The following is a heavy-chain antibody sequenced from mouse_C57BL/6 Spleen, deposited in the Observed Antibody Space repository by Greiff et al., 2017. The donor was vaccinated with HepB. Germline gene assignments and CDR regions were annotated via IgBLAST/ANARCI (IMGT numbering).Heavy chain of an antibody. D-gene: IGHD3-2*02. CDR3: ARQLRLWYFDV. CDR2: IYPGDGDT. J-gene: IGHJ1*03. V-gene: IGHV1-82*01. Sequence: QVQLQQSGPELVKPGASVKISCKASGYAFSSSWMNWVKQRPGKGLEWIGRIYPGDGDTNYNGKFKGKATLTADKSSSTAYMQLSSLTSEDSAVYFCARQLRLWYFDVWGTGTTVTVSS. CDR1: GYAFSSSW.